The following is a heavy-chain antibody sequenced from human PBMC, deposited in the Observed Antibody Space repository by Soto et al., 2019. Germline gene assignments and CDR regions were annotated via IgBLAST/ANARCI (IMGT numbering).Heavy chain of an antibody. Sequence: SETLSLTCTVSGGSISSSSYYWGWIRQPPGKGLEWIGSIYYSGSTYYNPSLKSRVTISVDTSKNQFSLKLSSVTAADTAVYYCARQRRRWLQLLPFHDAYYFDYWGQGTLVTVSS. CDR3: ARQRRRWLQLLPFHDAYYFDY. CDR2: IYYSGST. CDR1: GGSISSSSYY. V-gene: IGHV4-39*01. D-gene: IGHD5-12*01. J-gene: IGHJ4*02.